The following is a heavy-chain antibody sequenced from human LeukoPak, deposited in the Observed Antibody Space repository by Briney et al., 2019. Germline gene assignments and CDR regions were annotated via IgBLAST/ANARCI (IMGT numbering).Heavy chain of an antibody. D-gene: IGHD5-18*01. V-gene: IGHV1-46*01. CDR1: GYTFTSYY. CDR3: ARDPPPSRYSYGQYYFDY. J-gene: IGHJ4*02. CDR2: INLSGGST. Sequence: ASVKVSCKASGYTFTSYYMHWVRQAPGQGLEWRGIINLSGGSTSYAQKFQGRVTMTRDMSTSTVYMELSSLRSEDTAVYYCARDPPPSRYSYGQYYFDYWGQGTLVTVTS.